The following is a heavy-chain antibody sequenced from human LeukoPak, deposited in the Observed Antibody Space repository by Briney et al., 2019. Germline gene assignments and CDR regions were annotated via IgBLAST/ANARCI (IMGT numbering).Heavy chain of an antibody. Sequence: GGSLRLSCAASGFTFSSYAMHWARQAPGKGLEWVAVISYDGSNKYYADSVKGRFTISRDNSKNTLYLQMNSLRAEDTAVYYCARDLKAVVTAIRDNWFDPWGQGTLVTVSS. V-gene: IGHV3-30-3*01. CDR2: ISYDGSNK. CDR1: GFTFSSYA. J-gene: IGHJ5*02. CDR3: ARDLKAVVTAIRDNWFDP. D-gene: IGHD2-21*02.